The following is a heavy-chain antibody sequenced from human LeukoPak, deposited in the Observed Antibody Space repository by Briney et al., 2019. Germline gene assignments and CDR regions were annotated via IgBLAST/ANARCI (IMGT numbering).Heavy chain of an antibody. V-gene: IGHV3-23*01. J-gene: IGHJ4*02. D-gene: IGHD2-2*01. CDR1: GLTFNNYA. CDR2: ISGRGASR. CDR3: AKGVVVAPDVTPFDY. Sequence: GGSLRLSCAVSGLTFNNYAMSWVRQAPGKGLEWVSGISGRGASRYYADSVKGRFTISRDNSKNTLYLQMNSLRAEDTAVYYCAKGVVVAPDVTPFDYWGQGTLVTASS.